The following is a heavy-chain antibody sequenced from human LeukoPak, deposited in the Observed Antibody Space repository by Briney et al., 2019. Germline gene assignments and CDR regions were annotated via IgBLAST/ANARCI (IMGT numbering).Heavy chain of an antibody. CDR3: ATDTGGYSYGQFDY. V-gene: IGHV1-24*01. D-gene: IGHD5-18*01. CDR2: FDPEDGET. Sequence: ASVKVSCKVSGYTLAELSMHWVRQAPGKGLERMGGFDPEDGETIYAQKFQGRVTMTEDTSTDTAYMELSSLRSEDTAVYYCATDTGGYSYGQFDYWGQGTLVTVSS. CDR1: GYTLAELS. J-gene: IGHJ4*02.